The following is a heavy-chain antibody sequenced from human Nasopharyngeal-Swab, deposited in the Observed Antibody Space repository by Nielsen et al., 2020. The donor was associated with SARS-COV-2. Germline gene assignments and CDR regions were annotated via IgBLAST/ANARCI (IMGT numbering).Heavy chain of an antibody. CDR3: ARDAPAHYGAFY. V-gene: IGHV3-48*01. CDR1: GFTFSSYG. Sequence: GESLKISCAASGFTFSSYGMTWVRQVPGKGLEWLAYINSGSSTPDYAESVKGRFSISRDSSKNTLYLQMDSLRGEDTAVYYCARDAPAHYGAFYWGRGTLVTVSS. D-gene: IGHD4-17*01. CDR2: INSGSSTP. J-gene: IGHJ4*02.